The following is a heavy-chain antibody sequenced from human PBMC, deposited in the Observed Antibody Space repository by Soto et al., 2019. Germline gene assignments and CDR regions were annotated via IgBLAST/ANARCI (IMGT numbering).Heavy chain of an antibody. Sequence: PGGSLRLSCAASGFTVSSNYMSWVRQAPGKGLEWVSVIYSGGSTYYADSVKGRFTISRDNSKNTLYLQMNSLRAEDTAVYYCARDLGVWGIENNYYYGMDVWGQGTTVTVSS. D-gene: IGHD7-27*01. CDR3: ARDLGVWGIENNYYYGMDV. CDR2: IYSGGST. J-gene: IGHJ6*02. V-gene: IGHV3-66*01. CDR1: GFTVSSNY.